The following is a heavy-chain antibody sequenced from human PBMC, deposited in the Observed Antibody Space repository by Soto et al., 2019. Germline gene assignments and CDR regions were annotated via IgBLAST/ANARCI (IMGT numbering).Heavy chain of an antibody. D-gene: IGHD2-15*01. CDR1: GGSISSSSYY. J-gene: IGHJ4*02. V-gene: IGHV4-39*01. CDR2: IYYSGST. Sequence: QLQLQESGPGLVKPSETLSLTCTVSGGSISSSSYYWGWIRQPPGKGLEWIGSIYYSGSTYYNPSLKTRLTISEDTSQNQCSRKLSSVPAADTAVYYCARHVYCSGGSCYSLDYWGQGTLVTVSS. CDR3: ARHVYCSGGSCYSLDY.